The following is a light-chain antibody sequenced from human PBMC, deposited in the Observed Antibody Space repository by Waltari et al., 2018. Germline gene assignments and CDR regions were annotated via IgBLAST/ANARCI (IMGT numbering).Light chain of an antibody. V-gene: IGKV1-39*01. CDR3: QQSYSSPRM. Sequence: DIQMTQSPSSLSASVGDRVTITCRASQSVSTYLHWYQHKPGKVPKLLIYAASTLQGGVPSRFSGSGSGTDFTLTISSLQPEDFATYFCQQSYSSPRMFGQGTKVEIK. J-gene: IGKJ1*01. CDR1: QSVSTY. CDR2: AAS.